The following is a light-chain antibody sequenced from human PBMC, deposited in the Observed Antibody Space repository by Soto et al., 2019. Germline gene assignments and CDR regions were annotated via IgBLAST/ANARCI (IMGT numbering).Light chain of an antibody. CDR1: SSDVGGYNY. Sequence: TSSDVGGYNYVSWYQQHPGKAPKLMIYEVSKRPSGVPDRFSGSKSGNTASLTVSGLQAEDEADYYCSSYAGSIYVFGTGTKVTVL. V-gene: IGLV2-8*01. CDR3: SSYAGSIYV. J-gene: IGLJ1*01. CDR2: EVS.